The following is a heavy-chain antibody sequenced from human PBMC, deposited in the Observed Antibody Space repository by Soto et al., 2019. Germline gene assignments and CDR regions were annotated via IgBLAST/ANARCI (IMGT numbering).Heavy chain of an antibody. V-gene: IGHV5-10-1*01. CDR3: ATGYNYYYYGMDV. D-gene: IGHD5-18*01. Sequence: XESLKISCKGCGYSFTSYWISWVRQMPGKGLEWMGRIDPSDSYTNYSPSFQGHVTISADKSISTAYLQWSSLKASDTAMYYCATGYNYYYYGMDVWGQGTTVTVSS. CDR2: IDPSDSYT. J-gene: IGHJ6*02. CDR1: GYSFTSYW.